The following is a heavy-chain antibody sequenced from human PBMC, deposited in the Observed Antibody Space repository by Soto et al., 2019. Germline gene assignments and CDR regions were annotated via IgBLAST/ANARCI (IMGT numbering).Heavy chain of an antibody. D-gene: IGHD3-16*01. V-gene: IGHV4-4*07. CDR2: IYTSGST. CDR3: ARDPSSMIYYYGMDV. J-gene: IGHJ6*02. CDR1: GGSSSSYY. Sequence: SATLSLTCAVSGGSSSSYYWSWIRQPAGKGLEWIGRIYTSGSTSYNPSLKSRVTMSVDTSKNQFSLKLSTVTAADTAVYYCARDPSSMIYYYGMDVWGQGTTVTVSS.